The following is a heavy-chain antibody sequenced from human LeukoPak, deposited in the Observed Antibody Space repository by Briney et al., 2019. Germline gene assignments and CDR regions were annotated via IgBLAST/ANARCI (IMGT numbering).Heavy chain of an antibody. CDR2: IYYSGST. D-gene: IGHD3-16*01. Sequence: SETLSLTCTVSGGSISSYYWSWIRQPPGKGLEWIGYIYYSGSTNYNPSLKSRVTISADTSKNQFSLKLSSVTAADTAVYYCSRTFGGKYIDYWGQGTLVTVSS. CDR3: SRTFGGKYIDY. J-gene: IGHJ4*02. V-gene: IGHV4-59*01. CDR1: GGSISSYY.